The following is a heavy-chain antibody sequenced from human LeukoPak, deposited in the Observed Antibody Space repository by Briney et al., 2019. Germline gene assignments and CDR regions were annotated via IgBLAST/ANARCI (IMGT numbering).Heavy chain of an antibody. Sequence: ASVKVSCKVSGYTLTELSMHWVRQAPGKGLEWMGGFDPEDGETIYAQKFQGRVPMTEDTSTDTAYMELSSLRSEDTAVYYCATVVAVAGKFDYWGQGTLVTVSS. V-gene: IGHV1-24*01. D-gene: IGHD6-19*01. CDR3: ATVVAVAGKFDY. CDR1: GYTLTELS. J-gene: IGHJ4*02. CDR2: FDPEDGET.